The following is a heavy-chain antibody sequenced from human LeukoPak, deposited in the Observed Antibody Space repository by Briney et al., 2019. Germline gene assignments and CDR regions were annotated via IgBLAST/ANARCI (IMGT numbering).Heavy chain of an antibody. CDR2: IKQDGSEK. CDR3: ARSGSHSFMVY. CDR1: GFTLSSYW. Sequence: GGSLRLSCSASGFTLSSYWMHWVRQAPGKGLEWVANIKQDGSEKYYVDSVKGRFTISRDNSKNTLYVQMNSLRAEDTAVYYCARSGSHSFMVYWGPGILVTVSS. J-gene: IGHJ4*02. V-gene: IGHV3-7*03. D-gene: IGHD1-26*01.